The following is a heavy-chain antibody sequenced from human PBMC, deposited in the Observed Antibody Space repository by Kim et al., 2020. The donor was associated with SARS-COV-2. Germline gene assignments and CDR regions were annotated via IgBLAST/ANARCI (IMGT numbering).Heavy chain of an antibody. D-gene: IGHD2-2*01. V-gene: IGHV3-33*01. J-gene: IGHJ6*02. CDR1: GFTFSSYG. CDR2: IWYDGSNK. Sequence: GGSLRLSCAASGFTFSSYGMHWVRQAPGKGLEWVAVIWYDGSNKYYADSVKGRFTISRDNSKNTLYLQMNSLRAEDTAVYYCAREAVVPAANYYYYYGMDVWGQGTTVTVSS. CDR3: AREAVVPAANYYYYYGMDV.